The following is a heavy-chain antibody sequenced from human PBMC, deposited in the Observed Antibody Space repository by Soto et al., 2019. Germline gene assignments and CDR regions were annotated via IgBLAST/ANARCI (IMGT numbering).Heavy chain of an antibody. Sequence: QVQLPESGPGLVKPSETLSLTCTVSGVSIRSYYWCWIRQPTGKGLECIGYTSYSGSTNYNPSLRSRVTKAVDTSKNQFPAKLGSVTAADKAVYYCARELRTIVGVEGLDVWCKGTTVTVSS. J-gene: IGHJ6*04. CDR2: TSYSGST. D-gene: IGHD3-3*01. CDR1: GVSIRSYY. V-gene: IGHV4-59*01. CDR3: ARELRTIVGVEGLDV.